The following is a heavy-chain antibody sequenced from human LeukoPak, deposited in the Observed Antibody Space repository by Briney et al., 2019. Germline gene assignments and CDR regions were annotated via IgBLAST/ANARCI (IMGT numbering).Heavy chain of an antibody. Sequence: KPSETLSLTCTISGGSFTGYYWTWIREAPGKGLEWIGEMHYSGTTSYQPSLRSPVTILNGTSKKQFLLEVTSVTAADTAIYYCARGILGLYYFDVWGRGTSVTVSS. V-gene: IGHV4-34*01. D-gene: IGHD3-16*01. CDR2: MHYSGTT. J-gene: IGHJ2*01. CDR1: GGSFTGYY. CDR3: ARGILGLYYFDV.